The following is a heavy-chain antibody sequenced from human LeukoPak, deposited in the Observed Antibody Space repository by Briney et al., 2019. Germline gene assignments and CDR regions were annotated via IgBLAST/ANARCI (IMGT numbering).Heavy chain of an antibody. CDR3: ARRRPLLLFGESQLYYYMDV. CDR1: GGSFSGYY. Sequence: PSGTLSLTCAVYGGSFSGYYWSWIRQPPGKGLEWIGEINHSGSTNYNPSLKSRVTISVDTSKNQFSLKLSSVTAADTAVYYCARRRPLLLFGESQLYYYMDVWGKGTTVTISS. D-gene: IGHD3-10*01. V-gene: IGHV4-34*01. J-gene: IGHJ6*03. CDR2: INHSGST.